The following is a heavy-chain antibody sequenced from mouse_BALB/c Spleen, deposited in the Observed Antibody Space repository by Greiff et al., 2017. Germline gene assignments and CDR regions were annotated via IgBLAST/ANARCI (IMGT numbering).Heavy chain of an antibody. CDR1: GFTFSSYT. J-gene: IGHJ3*01. Sequence: DVKLVESGGGLVKPGGSLKLSCAASGFTFSSYTMSWVRQTPEKRLEWVATISSGGSYTYYPDSVKGRFTISRDNAKNTLYLQMSSLKSEDTAMYYCTRDGPNSLLRLREEFAYWGQGTLVTVSA. V-gene: IGHV5-6-4*01. D-gene: IGHD1-2*01. CDR3: TRDGPNSLLRLREEFAY. CDR2: ISSGGSYT.